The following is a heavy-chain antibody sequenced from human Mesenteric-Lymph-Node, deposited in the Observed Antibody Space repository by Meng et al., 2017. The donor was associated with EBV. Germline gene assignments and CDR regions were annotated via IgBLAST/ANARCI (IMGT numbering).Heavy chain of an antibody. J-gene: IGHJ4*02. V-gene: IGHV7-4-1*02. CDR2: INSDTGNP. Sequence: QVQLVQSGSELKKPGASVNASCKASGYSLINYGMNWVRQAPGQGLEWMGWINSDTGNPIYAQGFTGRFVFSLDTSVNTAYLQIRSLKAEDTAVYYCVRDGGGSRGIDYWGQGTLVTVSS. CDR1: GYSLINYG. D-gene: IGHD1-26*01. CDR3: VRDGGGSRGIDY.